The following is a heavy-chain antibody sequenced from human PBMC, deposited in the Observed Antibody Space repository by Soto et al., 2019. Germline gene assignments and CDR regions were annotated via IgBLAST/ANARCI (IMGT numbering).Heavy chain of an antibody. Sequence: SETLSLTCTVSGASISSGDYFWSWIRQSPGKGLEWIGYIYDSGSSYYNPSLKSRVTMSVDTSKNQFSLKLRSVTAADTAVYYCAREKAYISGPKNFDYWGQGTLVTVSS. J-gene: IGHJ4*02. V-gene: IGHV4-30-4*01. CDR1: GASISSGDYF. D-gene: IGHD2-8*02. CDR2: IYDSGSS. CDR3: AREKAYISGPKNFDY.